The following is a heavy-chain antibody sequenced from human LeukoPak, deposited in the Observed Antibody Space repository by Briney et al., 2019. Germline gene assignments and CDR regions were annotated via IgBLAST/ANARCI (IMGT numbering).Heavy chain of an antibody. CDR2: INPSGGST. J-gene: IGHJ6*03. CDR1: GYTFTSYY. CDR3: ARVAAEVVGVPGAIGFGWLRRDYYYMDV. Sequence: ASVKVSCKASGYTFTSYYMHWVRQAPGEGLEWMGIINPSGGSTGYAQKFQGRVTMTRDMSTSTVYMELSSLRSEDTAEYYCARVAAEVVGVPGAIGFGWLRRDYYYMDVWGKGTTVTVSS. D-gene: IGHD2-2*02. V-gene: IGHV1-46*01.